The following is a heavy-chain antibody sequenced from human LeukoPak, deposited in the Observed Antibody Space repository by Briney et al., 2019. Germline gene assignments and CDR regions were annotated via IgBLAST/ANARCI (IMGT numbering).Heavy chain of an antibody. J-gene: IGHJ5*02. CDR3: ATDGAGFDT. V-gene: IGHV3-11*01. Sequence: GGSLSLSCAASGFPFNDYYMSWIRQAPGKGLEWLSYINIGGTNTHYADSVKGRFTISRDNAKKSLYLEMNNLRAEDTAVYYCATDGAGFDTWGQGVLVTVSS. CDR2: INIGGTNT. CDR1: GFPFNDYY.